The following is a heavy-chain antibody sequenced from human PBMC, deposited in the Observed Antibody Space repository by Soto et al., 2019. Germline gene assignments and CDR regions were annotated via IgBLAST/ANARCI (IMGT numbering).Heavy chain of an antibody. Sequence: QLQLQESVPGLVKPSETLSLTCTVSGGSISSSSYYWGWIRQPPGKWLEWIGSIYYSGSTYYNPYPTSRVTISVDTSKNQFSLKLRSGTAADTAVYYCARLKRITMIVVVSTTKFGAFDIWGQGTMVTVSS. CDR2: IYYSGST. CDR3: ARLKRITMIVVVSTTKFGAFDI. CDR1: GGSISSSSYY. J-gene: IGHJ3*02. D-gene: IGHD3-22*01. V-gene: IGHV4-39*01.